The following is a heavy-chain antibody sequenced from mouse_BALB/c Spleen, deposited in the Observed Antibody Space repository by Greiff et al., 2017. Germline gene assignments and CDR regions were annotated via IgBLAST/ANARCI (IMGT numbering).Heavy chain of an antibody. V-gene: IGHV1-20*02. D-gene: IGHD1-2*01. CDR2: INPYNGDT. Sequence: VTLKVSGPELVKPGASVKISCKASGYSFTGYFMNWVMQSHGKSLEWIGRINPYNGDTFYNQKFKGKATLTVDKSSSTAHMELRSLASEDSAVYYCAREATAFAYWGQGTLVTVSA. CDR1: GYSFTGYF. CDR3: AREATAFAY. J-gene: IGHJ3*01.